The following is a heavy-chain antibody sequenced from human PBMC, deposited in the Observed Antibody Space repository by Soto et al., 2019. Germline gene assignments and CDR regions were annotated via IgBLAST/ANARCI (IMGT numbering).Heavy chain of an antibody. D-gene: IGHD3-16*01. Sequence: QVQLQESGPGLVKPSQTLSLTCTVSGGSISSGGYHWSWIRQHPGKGLEWIGYIYYSGNTYYNPSLKSRITISVDTSKNQFSLKLSSVTAADTAVYYCSREPLIWGQGTLVTVSS. CDR3: SREPLI. J-gene: IGHJ4*02. V-gene: IGHV4-31*03. CDR2: IYYSGNT. CDR1: GGSISSGGYH.